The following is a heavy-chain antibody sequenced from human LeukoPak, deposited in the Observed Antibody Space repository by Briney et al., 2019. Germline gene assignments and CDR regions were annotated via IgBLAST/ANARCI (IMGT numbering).Heavy chain of an antibody. J-gene: IGHJ4*02. CDR1: SGSISRDY. CDR3: ARQLSYSSGWYSDY. D-gene: IGHD6-19*01. V-gene: IGHV4-59*08. CDR2: VYYTGST. Sequence: SSETLSLTCTVSSGSISRDYWSWIRQPPGKGLEWIGYVYYTGSTNYNPSLKSRVTISLDTSKNQFSLKLISVTAADTAVYYCARQLSYSSGWYSDYWGQGTLVTVSS.